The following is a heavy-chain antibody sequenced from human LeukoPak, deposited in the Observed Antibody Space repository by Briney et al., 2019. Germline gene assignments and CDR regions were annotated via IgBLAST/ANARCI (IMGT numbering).Heavy chain of an antibody. V-gene: IGHV3-15*01. D-gene: IGHD3-10*01. CDR1: GFTFSNAW. J-gene: IGHJ4*02. CDR3: TTDILWFGKLTFDY. Sequence: GGSLRLSCAASGFTFSNAWMSWVRQAPGKGLEWVGRIKSKTDGGTTDYAAPVKGRFTISRDDSKNTLYLQMNSLKTEDTAVYYCTTDILWFGKLTFDYWGQGTLVTVSS. CDR2: IKSKTDGGTT.